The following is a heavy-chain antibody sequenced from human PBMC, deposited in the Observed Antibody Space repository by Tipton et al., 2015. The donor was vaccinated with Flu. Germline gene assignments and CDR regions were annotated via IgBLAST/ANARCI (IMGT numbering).Heavy chain of an antibody. Sequence: TLSLTCTVSGGSISSYTYYWGWFRQSPGTGLEWIGSIYYSGTTYYNPSLKSRVTMSIDTSKNQFSLKVTSVTAADTAVYYCAKEGCYNILTNYYNKGVDPWGQGTLVIVSS. J-gene: IGHJ5*02. CDR3: AKEGCYNILTNYYNKGVDP. CDR2: IYYSGTT. V-gene: IGHV4-39*07. CDR1: GGSISSYTYY. D-gene: IGHD3-9*01.